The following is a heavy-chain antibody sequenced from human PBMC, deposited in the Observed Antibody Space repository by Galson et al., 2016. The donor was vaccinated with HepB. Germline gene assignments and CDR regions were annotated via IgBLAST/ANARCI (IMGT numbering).Heavy chain of an antibody. J-gene: IGHJ6*02. Sequence: SETLSLTCAVSGDSINNRNWWSWVRQAPGKGLQWIGEVYHTGSTNYDPSLSSRVRLSVDKSNNEISLNLTSVTAADTAVYYCARVPGKVSTRPPYHFYYYAMDVWGPGTTVVVSS. D-gene: IGHD4-23*01. CDR2: VYHTGST. CDR3: ARVPGKVSTRPPYHFYYYAMDV. V-gene: IGHV4-4*02. CDR1: GDSINNRNW.